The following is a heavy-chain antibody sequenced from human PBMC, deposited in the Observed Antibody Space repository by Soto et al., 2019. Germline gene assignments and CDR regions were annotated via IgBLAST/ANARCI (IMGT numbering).Heavy chain of an antibody. CDR1: GFTFSNAW. D-gene: IGHD4-17*01. CDR2: IKSKTDGGTT. V-gene: IGHV3-15*01. CDR3: TTDGTTVTIYYYYGMDV. J-gene: IGHJ6*02. Sequence: GGSLRLSCAASGFTFSNAWMGWVRQAPGKXLEWVGRIKSKTDGGTTDYAAPVKGRFTISRDDSKNTLYLQMNSLKTEDTAVYYCTTDGTTVTIYYYYGMDVWGQGTTVTVSS.